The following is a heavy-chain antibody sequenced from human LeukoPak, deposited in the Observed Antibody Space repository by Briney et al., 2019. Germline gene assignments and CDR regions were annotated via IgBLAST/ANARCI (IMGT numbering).Heavy chain of an antibody. Sequence: ASVKVSCKASGYTFTSYGISWVRQAPGQGLEWMGWISAYNGNTNYAQKLQGRVTMTTDTSTSTAYMELRSLRSDDTAVYYCARGSIDLRYAVAGTAASDYWGQGTLVTVSS. CDR2: ISAYNGNT. CDR1: GYTFTSYG. CDR3: ARGSIDLRYAVAGTAASDY. J-gene: IGHJ4*02. V-gene: IGHV1-18*01. D-gene: IGHD6-19*01.